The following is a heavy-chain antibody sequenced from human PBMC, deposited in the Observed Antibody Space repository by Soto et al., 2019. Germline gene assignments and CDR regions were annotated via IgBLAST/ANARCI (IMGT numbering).Heavy chain of an antibody. V-gene: IGHV4-39*01. J-gene: IGHJ4*02. CDR1: GGSISSSSYY. CDR3: ARHSLSYCSGDSCYGAQLDY. CDR2: IYYSGST. Sequence: QLQLQESGPGLVKPSETLSLTCTVSGGSISSSSYYWGWIRQPPGKGLEWIGSIYYSGSTYYNPSLKSRVTISVDTSKHQFSLKLSSVTAADTAVYYCARHSLSYCSGDSCYGAQLDYWGQGTLVTVSS. D-gene: IGHD2-15*01.